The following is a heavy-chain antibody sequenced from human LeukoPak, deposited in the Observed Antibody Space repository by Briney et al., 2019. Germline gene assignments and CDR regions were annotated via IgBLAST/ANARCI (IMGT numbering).Heavy chain of an antibody. CDR2: MNPNSGNT. V-gene: IGHV1-8*01. Sequence: ASVTVSCKASGYTFTSYDINWVRQATGQGLEWMGWMNPNSGNTGYAQKFQGRVTMTRNTSISTAYMELSSLRSEDTAVYYCARGIGYCSSTSCHNWFDPWGQGTLVTVSS. J-gene: IGHJ5*02. D-gene: IGHD2-2*01. CDR1: GYTFTSYD. CDR3: ARGIGYCSSTSCHNWFDP.